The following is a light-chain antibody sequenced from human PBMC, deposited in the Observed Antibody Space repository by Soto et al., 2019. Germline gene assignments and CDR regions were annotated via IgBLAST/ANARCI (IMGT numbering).Light chain of an antibody. CDR1: QSVNSN. V-gene: IGKV3-15*01. J-gene: IGKJ5*01. Sequence: EIMVTQSPATLSVSPGERATLSCRASQSVNSNLAWYQHKPGQAPRLLIFGASTSATGIPGRFSGSGSGTDFTLTITSLQSEDFAVYYCQQYNHYVTFGQGTRLEIK. CDR3: QQYNHYVT. CDR2: GAS.